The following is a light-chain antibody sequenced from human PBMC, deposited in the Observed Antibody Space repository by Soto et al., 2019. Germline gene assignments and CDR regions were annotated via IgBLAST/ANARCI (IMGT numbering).Light chain of an antibody. CDR3: AAWDDSLIGPV. CDR2: TDS. CDR1: SSNIGSNT. V-gene: IGLV1-44*01. Sequence: QPVLTQPPSASGTPGQRVTISCSGSSSNIGSNTINWYQQLLPGTAPKLLVYTDSQRPSGVPDRFSGSKSGTSASLASSGLQHEDEAEYYCAAWDDSLIGPVFGGGTQLTVL. J-gene: IGLJ2*01.